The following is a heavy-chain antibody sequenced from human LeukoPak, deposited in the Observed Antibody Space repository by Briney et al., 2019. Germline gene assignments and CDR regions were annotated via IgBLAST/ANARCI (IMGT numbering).Heavy chain of an antibody. CDR3: ARDGESAAMSGDY. CDR1: GFTSSSSW. J-gene: IGHJ4*02. CDR2: INSDGSST. V-gene: IGHV3-74*01. Sequence: PGGSLRLSCAASGFTSSSSWMHWVRQAPEKGLVWVSRINSDGSSTSYADSVKGRFTISRDNAKNSLYLQMNSLRAEDTAVYYCARDGESAAMSGDYWGQGTLVTVSS. D-gene: IGHD2-2*01.